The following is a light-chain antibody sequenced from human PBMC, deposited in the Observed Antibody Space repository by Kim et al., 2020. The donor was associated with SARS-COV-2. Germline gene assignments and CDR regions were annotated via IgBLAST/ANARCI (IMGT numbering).Light chain of an antibody. CDR1: PSLRSI. Sequence: PGDRAPLPCRASPSLRSILSWYQQTPGQPPSLLIYGASARATGIPARFSGSGSVTEFTLTISSLQSEDFAVYYCQQYHNWPPFTFGQGTKLVI. J-gene: IGKJ2*01. CDR2: GAS. V-gene: IGKV3-15*01. CDR3: QQYHNWPPFT.